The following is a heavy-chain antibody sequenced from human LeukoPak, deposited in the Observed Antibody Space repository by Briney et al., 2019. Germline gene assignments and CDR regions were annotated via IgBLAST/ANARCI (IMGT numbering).Heavy chain of an antibody. D-gene: IGHD3-22*01. CDR1: GFTFSSYA. CDR3: AKVPTDYENSGPVD. V-gene: IGHV3-23*01. Sequence: SGGSLRLSCAASGFTFSSYAMSWVRQAPGKGLECVSAISGSGGSTYYADSVKGRFTISRDNSKNTMYLQMNSLRAEDTAMYYCAKVPTDYENSGPVDWGQGTQVTVSS. J-gene: IGHJ4*02. CDR2: ISGSGGST.